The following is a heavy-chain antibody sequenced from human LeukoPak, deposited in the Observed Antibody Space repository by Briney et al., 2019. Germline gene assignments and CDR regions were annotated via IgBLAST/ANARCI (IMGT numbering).Heavy chain of an antibody. D-gene: IGHD5-24*01. CDR2: ISYDGSNK. CDR1: GFTFSSYA. J-gene: IGHJ4*02. Sequence: GGSLRLSCAASGFTFSSYAMHWVRQAPGKGLEWVAVISYDGSNKYYADSVKGRFTISRDNSKNTLYLQMNSLRAEDTAVYYCATEMATILGRFEHINWGQGTLVTVSS. V-gene: IGHV3-30*04. CDR3: ATEMATILGRFEHIN.